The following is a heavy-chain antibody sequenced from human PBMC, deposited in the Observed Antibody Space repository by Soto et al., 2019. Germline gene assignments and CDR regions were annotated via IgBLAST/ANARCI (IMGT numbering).Heavy chain of an antibody. CDR3: ARDRYDSTAPTDY. Sequence: ASVKVSCKASGYTFTGYYMHWVRQAPGQGLEWMGWIDPNSGGTNYAQKFQGRVTMTRDTSISTAYMELSRLRSDDTAVYYCARDRYDSTAPTDYWGQGTLVTVSS. CDR1: GYTFTGYY. D-gene: IGHD3-22*01. J-gene: IGHJ4*02. V-gene: IGHV1-2*02. CDR2: IDPNSGGT.